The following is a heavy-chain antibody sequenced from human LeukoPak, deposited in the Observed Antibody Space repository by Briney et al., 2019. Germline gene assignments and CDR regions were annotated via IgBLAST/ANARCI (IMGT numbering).Heavy chain of an antibody. J-gene: IGHJ6*03. CDR1: GYTFPSYA. Sequence: ASVKVSCKASGYTFPSYAMHWVRQAPGQRLEWMGWINAGNGNTKYSQEFQGRVTMTRNTSISTAYMELSSLRSEDTAVYYCATCVLRWELLRHYYYYYMDVWGKGTTVTISS. V-gene: IGHV1-3*03. CDR2: INAGNGNT. CDR3: ATCVLRWELLRHYYYYYMDV. D-gene: IGHD1-26*01.